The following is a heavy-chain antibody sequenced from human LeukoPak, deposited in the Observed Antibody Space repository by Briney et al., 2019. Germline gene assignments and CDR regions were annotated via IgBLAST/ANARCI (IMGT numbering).Heavy chain of an antibody. CDR1: GYTFTSYG. CDR2: ISAYNGNT. D-gene: IGHD3-10*01. V-gene: IGHV1-18*01. Sequence: ASVKVSCKASGYTFTSYGISWVRQAPGQGLEWMGWISAYNGNTNYAQKLQGRVTMTTDTSTSTAYTELRSLRSDDTAVYYCARFRNYYGSGSYFDYWGQGTLVTVSS. J-gene: IGHJ4*02. CDR3: ARFRNYYGSGSYFDY.